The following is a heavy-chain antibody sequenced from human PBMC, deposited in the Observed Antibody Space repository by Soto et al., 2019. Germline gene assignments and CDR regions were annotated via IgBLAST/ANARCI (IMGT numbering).Heavy chain of an antibody. V-gene: IGHV1-18*01. CDR3: AGAQTPAESDF. CDR1: GYTFTNYG. J-gene: IGHJ4*02. Sequence: QIQLVQSEGEVKKPGASVKVSCKTSGYTFTNYGVTWVRQAPGQGLEWMGWLNTYNGNTKYAQRFQGRVTMTPDTSAGTAYVELRSLRSDDTAVYYCAGAQTPAESDFWGQGTLVTVSS. CDR2: LNTYNGNT.